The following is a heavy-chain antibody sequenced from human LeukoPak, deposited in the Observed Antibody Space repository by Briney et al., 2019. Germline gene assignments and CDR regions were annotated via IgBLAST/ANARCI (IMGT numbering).Heavy chain of an antibody. CDR1: GFTVSSNY. Sequence: GSLRLSCAASGFTVSSNYMSWVRQAPGKGLEWVSGIYSSGSTYYADSVKGRFTISRDNSKNTLYLQMNSLRAEDTAVYYCARDQVVRGVTYAFDIWGQGTMVTVSS. V-gene: IGHV3-53*01. CDR2: IYSSGST. D-gene: IGHD3-10*01. CDR3: ARDQVVRGVTYAFDI. J-gene: IGHJ3*02.